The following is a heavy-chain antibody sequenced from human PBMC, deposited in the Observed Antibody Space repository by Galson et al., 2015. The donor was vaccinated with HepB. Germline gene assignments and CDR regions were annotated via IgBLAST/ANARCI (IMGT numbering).Heavy chain of an antibody. Sequence: QSGAEVKKPGASVKVSCKASGGTFSSYAISWVRQAPGQGLEWMGRIIPILGIANYAQKFQGRVTITADKSTSTAYMELSSLSSEDTAVYYCARDGGWYVPPGDYYYYGMDVWGQGTTVTVSS. CDR3: ARDGGWYVPPGDYYYYGMDV. J-gene: IGHJ6*02. D-gene: IGHD6-19*01. CDR2: IIPILGIA. V-gene: IGHV1-69*04. CDR1: GGTFSSYA.